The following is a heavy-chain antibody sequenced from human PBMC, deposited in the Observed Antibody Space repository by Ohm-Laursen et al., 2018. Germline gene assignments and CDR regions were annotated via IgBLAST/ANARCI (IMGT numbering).Heavy chain of an antibody. J-gene: IGHJ4*02. V-gene: IGHV4-31*03. CDR2: IYYSGST. Sequence: SDTLSLTCTVSSGSISSGGYYWSWIRQHPGKGLEWIGYIYYSGSTYYNPSLKSRVSISVDTSKSQFSLKLSSVTAADTAVYYCASSFGVVISYFDYWGQGTLVTVSS. D-gene: IGHD3-3*01. CDR3: ASSFGVVISYFDY. CDR1: SGSISSGGYY.